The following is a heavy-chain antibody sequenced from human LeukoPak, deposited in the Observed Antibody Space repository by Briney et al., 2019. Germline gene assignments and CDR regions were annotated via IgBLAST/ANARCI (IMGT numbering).Heavy chain of an antibody. V-gene: IGHV1-18*01. Sequence: GASVKVSCKASGYTFTNYGISWVRQAPGLGLEWMGWISGYNGNTNFAQRFQGRVTMTTDTSTSTAYMELRSLRSVDTAVYYCGRQVDTTMALPDYWGQGTLVTVSS. D-gene: IGHD5-18*01. J-gene: IGHJ4*02. CDR3: GRQVDTTMALPDY. CDR2: ISGYNGNT. CDR1: GYTFTNYG.